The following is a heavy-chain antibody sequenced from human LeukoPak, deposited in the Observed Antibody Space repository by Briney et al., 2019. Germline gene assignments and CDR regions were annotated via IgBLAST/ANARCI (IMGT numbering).Heavy chain of an antibody. J-gene: IGHJ4*02. Sequence: GGSLRLSCAASGFPFSSYGMHWVRQAPGKGLEWVAFIRHNASATNYADSVRGRFTVSRDNSKNTLYLQMNSLRPEDTAVYYCGKGNEIDYWGPGTLVTVSS. CDR3: GKGNEIDY. CDR1: GFPFSSYG. D-gene: IGHD1-1*01. V-gene: IGHV3-30*02. CDR2: IRHNASAT.